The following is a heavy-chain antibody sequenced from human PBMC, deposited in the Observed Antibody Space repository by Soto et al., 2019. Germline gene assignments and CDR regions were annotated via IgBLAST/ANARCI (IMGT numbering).Heavy chain of an antibody. CDR2: ISHDERSK. D-gene: IGHD3-22*01. CDR1: GFTFSDYV. Sequence: QVQLVESGGGVVQPGRSLRLSCAASGFTFSDYVMHWVRQVPGKGLEWVAVISHDERSKYYADSVKGRFTISRDNSNNMLYLQMASLQTEDTALYYCARRLEGASSDLLDFWGQGTLVTVSS. J-gene: IGHJ4*02. V-gene: IGHV3-30*03. CDR3: ARRLEGASSDLLDF.